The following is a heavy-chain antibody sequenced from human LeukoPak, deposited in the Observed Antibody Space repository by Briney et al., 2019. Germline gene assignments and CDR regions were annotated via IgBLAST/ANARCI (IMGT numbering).Heavy chain of an antibody. D-gene: IGHD6-25*01. CDR1: GYTFTSYD. CDR2: MDPNSGNT. V-gene: IGHV1-8*01. CDR3: ASGVSSAAEDAFDI. Sequence: ASVKVSCKASGYTFTSYDFNWVRQAPGQGLEWMGGMDPNSGNTGYAQKFQGKGPLTRNTSISKAYMELSSLRSEDTAVYYCASGVSSAAEDAFDIWGQGTMVTVSS. J-gene: IGHJ3*02.